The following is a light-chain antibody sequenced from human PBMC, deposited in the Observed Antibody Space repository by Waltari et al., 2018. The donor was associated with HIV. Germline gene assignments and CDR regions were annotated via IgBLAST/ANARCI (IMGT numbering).Light chain of an antibody. Sequence: QSALTQPAPVSGSPGQSITISCTGTDTDHYDVSWYQHRPGEAPNVIIFEVVHRPSGVSNRFSGSRSGNTASLTISVLLAEDEADYFCTSYISSAIPVFGGGTKVTVL. CDR2: EVV. J-gene: IGLJ2*01. CDR1: DTDHYD. V-gene: IGLV2-14*01. CDR3: TSYISSAIPV.